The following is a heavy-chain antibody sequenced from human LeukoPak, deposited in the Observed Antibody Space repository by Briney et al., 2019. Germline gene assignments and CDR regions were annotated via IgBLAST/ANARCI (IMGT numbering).Heavy chain of an antibody. CDR3: ARHVLSDSSPLFDP. V-gene: IGHV4-38-2*02. CDR1: GYSISSGYY. CDR2: IYHSGST. D-gene: IGHD6-19*01. J-gene: IGHJ5*02. Sequence: SETLSLTCTVSGYSISSGYYWGWIRQPPGKGLEWIGSIYHSGSTYYNPSLKSRVTISVDTSKNQFSLKLSSVTAADTAVYYCARHVLSDSSPLFDPWGQGTLVAVSS.